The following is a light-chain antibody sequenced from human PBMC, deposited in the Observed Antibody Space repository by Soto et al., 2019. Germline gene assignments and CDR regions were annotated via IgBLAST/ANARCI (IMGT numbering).Light chain of an antibody. Sequence: AIQLTQSPSSLSASTGDRVAISCRASQGIKSALVWYQQKPGKSPKLLVYDASSLEGGVPSRFSGSGYGTDFTPTITSLQPEDLATYYCQQHGTLPLTFGGGTKVEIK. CDR3: QQHGTLPLT. J-gene: IGKJ4*01. V-gene: IGKV1-13*02. CDR1: QGIKSA. CDR2: DAS.